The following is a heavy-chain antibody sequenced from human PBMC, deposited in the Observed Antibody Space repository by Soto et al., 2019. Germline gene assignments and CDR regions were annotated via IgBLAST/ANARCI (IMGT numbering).Heavy chain of an antibody. CDR1: GFNFSSNA. D-gene: IGHD3-9*01. J-gene: IGHJ4*02. V-gene: IGHV3-23*01. Sequence: EVQLLESGGGWVQTGGSLRLSCAASGFNFSSNAMSWVCQASGKGLEWEPAIRGRGGSTYYADSENGRFTISRDNSKNTPYLLMNSMTANGKTIYNCAVSKQQLKNYDILTGNTDDYRCQGMQITISS. CDR2: IRGRGGST. CDR3: AVSKQQLKNYDILTGNTDDY.